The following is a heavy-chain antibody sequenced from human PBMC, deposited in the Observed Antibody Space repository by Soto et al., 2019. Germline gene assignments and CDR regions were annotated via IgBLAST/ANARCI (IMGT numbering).Heavy chain of an antibody. CDR2: IYNSEST. V-gene: IGHV4-61*01. CDR1: GGSVSSASYY. J-gene: IGHJ4*02. CDR3: ARRYGASFDY. D-gene: IGHD4-17*01. Sequence: SETLSLTCTVSGGSVSSASYYWSWIRQPPGKGLEWIGYIYNSESTNYNPSLKSRVTISVDTSKNQFSLKLSSVTAADTAVYYCARRYGASFDYWGQGTLVTVSS.